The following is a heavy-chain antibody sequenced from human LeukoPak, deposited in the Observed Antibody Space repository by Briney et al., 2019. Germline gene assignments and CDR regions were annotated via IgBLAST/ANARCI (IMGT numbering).Heavy chain of an antibody. D-gene: IGHD2-2*01. CDR3: VRVTCSSSTSCATVDF. CDR1: GFIFSSYW. J-gene: IGHJ4*02. V-gene: IGHV3-74*01. CDR2: INNDGSST. Sequence: GGSLRLSCAASGFIFSSYWMHWVRQAPGQGLVWVSRINNDGSSTSYADSVQGRFTISRDNAKNAVYLQMNSLRAEDTAVYYCVRVTCSSSTSCATVDFWGQGTLVTVSS.